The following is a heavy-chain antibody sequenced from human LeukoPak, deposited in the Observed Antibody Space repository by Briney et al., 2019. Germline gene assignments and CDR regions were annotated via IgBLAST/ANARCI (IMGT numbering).Heavy chain of an antibody. CDR2: INTNTGNP. Sequence: ASVKVSCKASGYTFTSYAMNWVRQAPGQGLEWMGWINTNTGNPTYARGFTGQFVFSLDTSVSTAYLQICSLKAEDTAVYYCAREDGIAVAGTDAFDIWGQGTMVTVSS. V-gene: IGHV7-4-1*01. D-gene: IGHD6-19*01. J-gene: IGHJ3*02. CDR3: AREDGIAVAGTDAFDI. CDR1: GYTFTSYA.